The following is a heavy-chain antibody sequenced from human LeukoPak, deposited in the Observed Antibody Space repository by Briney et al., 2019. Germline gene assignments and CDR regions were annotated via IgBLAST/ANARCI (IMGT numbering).Heavy chain of an antibody. CDR1: GGSISSGGYY. CDR3: ARGVPDSGYDD. D-gene: IGHD5-12*01. V-gene: IGHV4-31*03. Sequence: SETLSLTCTVSGGSISSGGYYWSWIRQHPGKGLEWIGYIYYSGSTYYNPSLKSRVSISVDTSKNQFSLKLSSVTAADTAVYYCARGVPDSGYDDWGQGTLVTVSS. J-gene: IGHJ4*02. CDR2: IYYSGST.